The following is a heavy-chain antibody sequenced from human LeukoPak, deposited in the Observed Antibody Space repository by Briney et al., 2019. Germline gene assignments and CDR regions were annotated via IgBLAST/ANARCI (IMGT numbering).Heavy chain of an antibody. J-gene: IGHJ6*02. Sequence: SETLSLTCTVSGGSISSSNWWSWVRQPPGKGLEWIGEIYHSGSTNYNPSLKSRVTISVDKSKNQFSLKLSSVTAADTAVYYCARRGAVTTGYYYGMDVWGQGTTVTVSS. CDR1: GGSISSSNW. CDR3: ARRGAVTTGYYYGMDV. D-gene: IGHD4-17*01. V-gene: IGHV4-4*02. CDR2: IYHSGST.